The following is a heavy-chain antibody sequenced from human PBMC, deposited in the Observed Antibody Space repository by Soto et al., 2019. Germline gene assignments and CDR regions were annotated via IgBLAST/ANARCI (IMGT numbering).Heavy chain of an antibody. V-gene: IGHV1-46*01. CDR1: GYTFTSYY. CDR3: ARGGVVIISHYYYGMDV. D-gene: IGHD3-3*01. CDR2: INPSGGST. J-gene: IGHJ6*02. Sequence: ALVKVSCKASGYTFTSYYMHWVRQAPGQGLEWMGIINPSGGSTSYAQKFQGRVTMTRDTSTSTVYMELSSLRSEDTAVYYCARGGVVIISHYYYGMDVWGQGTTVTVSS.